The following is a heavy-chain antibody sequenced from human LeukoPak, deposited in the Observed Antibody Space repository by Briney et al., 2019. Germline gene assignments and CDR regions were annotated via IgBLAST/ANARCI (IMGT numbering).Heavy chain of an antibody. CDR1: GYTFTGYY. CDR2: INPNSGGT. CDR3: ARDLHTFGFDY. Sequence: ASVKVSCKASGYTFTGYYMHWVRQAPGQGLEWMGRINPNSGGTNYAQKFQDRVTMTRDTSIGTAYMELSRLRSDDTAVYYCARDLHTFGFDYWGQGTLVTVSS. J-gene: IGHJ4*02. V-gene: IGHV1-2*06. D-gene: IGHD3-16*01.